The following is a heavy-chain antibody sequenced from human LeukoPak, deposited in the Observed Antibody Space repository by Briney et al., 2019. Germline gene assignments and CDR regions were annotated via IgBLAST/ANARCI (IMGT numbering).Heavy chain of an antibody. D-gene: IGHD6-19*01. CDR2: MNPNSGNT. Sequence: GASVKVSCKVSGYTLTELSMHWVRQAPGKGLEWMGWMNPNSGNTGYAQKFQGRVTITRNTSISTAYMELSSLRSEDTAVYYCARRNRYSSGWDLYGVYYYYYMDVWGKGTTVTVSS. V-gene: IGHV1-8*03. CDR1: GYTLTELS. J-gene: IGHJ6*03. CDR3: ARRNRYSSGWDLYGVYYYYYMDV.